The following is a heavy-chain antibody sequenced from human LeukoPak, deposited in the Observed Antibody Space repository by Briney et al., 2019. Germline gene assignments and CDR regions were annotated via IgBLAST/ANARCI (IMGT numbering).Heavy chain of an antibody. CDR2: IYYSGST. V-gene: IGHV4-59*01. CDR3: ARAKADVDTAMVYFDY. D-gene: IGHD5-18*01. Sequence: PSETLPLTCTVSGGSISSYYWSWIRQPPGKGLEWIGYIYYSGSTNYNPSLKSRVTISVDTSKNQFSLKLSSVTAADTAVYYCARAKADVDTAMVYFDYWGQGTLVTVSS. J-gene: IGHJ4*02. CDR1: GGSISSYY.